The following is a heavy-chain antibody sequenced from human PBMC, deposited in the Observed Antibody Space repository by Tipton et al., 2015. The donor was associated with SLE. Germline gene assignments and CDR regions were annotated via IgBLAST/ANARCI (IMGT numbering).Heavy chain of an antibody. CDR2: VYYTGNT. Sequence: TLSLTCTVSGGSISGYFWSWIRQSPGKGLEWVGTVYYTGNTFYNPSLKSRVTISVDTSKNQFSLKLRSVTAADTAVYYCARDEYRYDATGYHLLGHFDFWGQGTLVTVSS. CDR3: ARDEYRYDATGYHLLGHFDF. J-gene: IGHJ4*02. D-gene: IGHD3-22*01. V-gene: IGHV4-59*12. CDR1: GGSISGYF.